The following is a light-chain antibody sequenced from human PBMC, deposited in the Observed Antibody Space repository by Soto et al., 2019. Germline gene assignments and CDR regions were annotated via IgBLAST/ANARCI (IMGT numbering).Light chain of an antibody. V-gene: IGKV3-20*01. CDR3: HQYGSSPQT. Sequence: EIGLPKSPGTLSLSLGERASLSCRASQSVSSNYLAWYQQKPGQAPRLLVYGASTRATGIPDRFSGGGSGTDFTLTISRLEPEDFAVYYCHQYGSSPQTFGQGTKVDIK. CDR1: QSVSSNY. CDR2: GAS. J-gene: IGKJ1*01.